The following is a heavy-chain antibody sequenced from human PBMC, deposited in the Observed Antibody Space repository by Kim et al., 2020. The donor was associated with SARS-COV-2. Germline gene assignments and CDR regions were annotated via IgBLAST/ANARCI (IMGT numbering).Heavy chain of an antibody. J-gene: IGHJ4*01. V-gene: IGHV4-34*01. CDR3: ARDGYCSGSSCPIRLFVY. Sequence: SETLSLTCAVYGGSFSGYYWSWIRQPPGKGLEWIGEINHSGSTNYNPSLKSPVTISVDTSKNQFALKLSSVTAAETAVYYCARDGYCSGSSCPIRLFVYLGDGSLVTASS. CDR2: INHSGST. D-gene: IGHD2-15*01. CDR1: GGSFSGYY.